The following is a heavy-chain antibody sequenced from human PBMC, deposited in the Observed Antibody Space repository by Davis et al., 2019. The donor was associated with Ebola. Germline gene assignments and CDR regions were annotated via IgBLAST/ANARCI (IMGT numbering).Heavy chain of an antibody. J-gene: IGHJ4*02. CDR1: GYTFTAYF. D-gene: IGHD2-15*01. V-gene: IGHV1-2*02. CDR3: ARAVPATQNLDY. Sequence: AASVKVSCKTSGYTFTAYFIHWVRRAPGEGLEWMGWINPNTGGTNSAQKFQGRVTMTRATSMTTAYMELNGLRSDDTAVHYCARAVPATQNLDYWGQGTLVTVSS. CDR2: INPNTGGT.